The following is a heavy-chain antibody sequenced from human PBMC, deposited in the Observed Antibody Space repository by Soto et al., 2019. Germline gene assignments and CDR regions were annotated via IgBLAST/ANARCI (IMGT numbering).Heavy chain of an antibody. CDR2: INGRSNYK. D-gene: IGHD2-15*01. CDR1: GFTLTTYT. J-gene: IGHJ4*02. V-gene: IGHV3-21*01. CDR3: VREDGLVGVSSDFDS. Sequence: GGSLRLSCVASGFTLTTYTMNWVRQAPGTGLEWVASINGRSNYKYYSDSVKGRFTISRDNAQNPLFLQMGRLGPEDTAIYYCVREDGLVGVSSDFDSWGQGTLVPVPS.